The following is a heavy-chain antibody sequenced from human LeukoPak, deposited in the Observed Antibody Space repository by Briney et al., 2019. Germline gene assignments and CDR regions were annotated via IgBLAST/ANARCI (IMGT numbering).Heavy chain of an antibody. CDR2: IYSGGST. Sequence: PGGSLRLSCEGSGFPFDVAWMSWVRQAPGKGLEWVSIIYSGGSTYYADSVKGRFTISRDNSKNTLYLQMHSLRAEDTAVYYCARHEMAATIYYLEYWGQGTLVTVSS. CDR3: ARHEMAATIYYLEY. J-gene: IGHJ4*02. D-gene: IGHD5-24*01. V-gene: IGHV3-66*04. CDR1: GFPFDVAW.